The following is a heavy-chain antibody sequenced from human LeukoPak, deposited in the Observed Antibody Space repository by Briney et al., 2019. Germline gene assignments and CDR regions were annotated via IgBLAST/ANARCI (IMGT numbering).Heavy chain of an antibody. CDR2: ITASGGST. J-gene: IGHJ4*02. Sequence: GGSLRLSCAASGFSFSSYAMSWVRQAPGVGLEWVSAITASGGSTYYADSVKGRFTISRDNSKSTLYLQMNSLRADDTAVYYCAKDPYIVTRVIFDYWGQGTLVTVSS. V-gene: IGHV3-23*01. D-gene: IGHD2/OR15-2a*01. CDR3: AKDPYIVTRVIFDY. CDR1: GFSFSSYA.